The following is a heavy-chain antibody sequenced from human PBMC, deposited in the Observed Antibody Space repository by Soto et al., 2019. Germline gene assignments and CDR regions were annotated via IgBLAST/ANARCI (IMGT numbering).Heavy chain of an antibody. CDR1: GGSISSYY. Sequence: QVQLQESGPGLVKPSETLSLTCTVSGGSISSYYWRWIRQPPGKGLEWIGYIYYSGSTNYNPSLKSRVTISVDTSKNQFSLKLSSVTAADTAVYYCARVRGGGYYYYGMDVWGQGTTVTVSS. V-gene: IGHV4-59*01. D-gene: IGHD1-26*01. CDR2: IYYSGST. J-gene: IGHJ6*02. CDR3: ARVRGGGYYYYGMDV.